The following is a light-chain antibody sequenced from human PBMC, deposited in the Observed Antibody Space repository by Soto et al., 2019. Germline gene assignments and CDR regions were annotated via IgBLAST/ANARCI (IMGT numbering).Light chain of an antibody. CDR1: QSIRSE. CDR3: LQYDNYPLI. V-gene: IGKV1-5*03. Sequence: DIQMTQSPSTPSASVGDRVTITCRASQSIRSELAWYQQAPGKAPKLLIYKASNLQGGVPSRFSGSGSGTEFTLTVNSLQPDDFAVYYCLQYDNYPLIFGGGTNVEIK. CDR2: KAS. J-gene: IGKJ4*01.